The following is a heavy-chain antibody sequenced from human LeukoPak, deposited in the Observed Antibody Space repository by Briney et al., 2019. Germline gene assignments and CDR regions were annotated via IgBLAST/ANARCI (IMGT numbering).Heavy chain of an antibody. V-gene: IGHV3-7*01. CDR3: ARDRDCGDGGFCPHFDY. CDR2: IRQDGSDK. J-gene: IGHJ4*02. CDR1: GFTFSSNW. D-gene: IGHD2-21*01. Sequence: GGSLRLSCAASGFTFSSNWMSWVRQAPGKGLEWVANIRQDGSDKYYMDSVKGRFTISRDNAKNSLSLQMNSLRAEDTAVYYCARDRDCGDGGFCPHFDYWGQGVQVTVSS.